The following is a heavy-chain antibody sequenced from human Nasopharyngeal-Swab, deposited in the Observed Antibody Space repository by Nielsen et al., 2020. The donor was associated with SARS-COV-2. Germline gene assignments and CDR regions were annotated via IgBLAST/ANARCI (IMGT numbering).Heavy chain of an antibody. CDR1: GFTFSSYA. CDR3: AKDGGLTTVPYYYYYGMDV. Sequence: GGSLSLSCAASGFTFSSYAMSWVRQAPGTGLEWVSAISGSGGSTYYADSVKGRFTISRDNSKNTLYLQMNSLRAEDTAVYYCAKDGGLTTVPYYYYYGMDVWGQGTTVTVSS. D-gene: IGHD4-17*01. J-gene: IGHJ6*02. V-gene: IGHV3-23*01. CDR2: ISGSGGST.